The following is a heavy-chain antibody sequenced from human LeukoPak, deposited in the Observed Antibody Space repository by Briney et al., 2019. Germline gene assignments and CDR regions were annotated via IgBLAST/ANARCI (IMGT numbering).Heavy chain of an antibody. D-gene: IGHD6-13*01. CDR1: GFTFDDYA. J-gene: IGHJ4*02. V-gene: IGHV3-9*01. Sequence: GRSLRLSCAASGFTFDDYAMHWVRQAPGKGLEWVSGISWNSGSIGYADSVKGRFTISRDNAKNSLYLQMNSLRAEDTALYYCAKDWEQQLAQYYFDYWGQGTLVTVSS. CDR2: ISWNSGSI. CDR3: AKDWEQQLAQYYFDY.